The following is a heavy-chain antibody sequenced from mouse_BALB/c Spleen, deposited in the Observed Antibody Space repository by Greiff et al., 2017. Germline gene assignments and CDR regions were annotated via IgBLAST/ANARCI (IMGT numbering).Heavy chain of an antibody. CDR1: GFAFSSYD. J-gene: IGHJ2*01. Sequence: EVKLMESGGGLVKPGGSLKLSCAASGFAFSSYDMSWVRQTPEKRLEWVAYISSGGGSTYYPDTVKGRFTISRDNAKNTLYLQMSSLKSEDTAMYYCARRSIYYDYAFDYWGQGTTLTVSS. V-gene: IGHV5-12-1*01. CDR3: ARRSIYYDYAFDY. D-gene: IGHD2-4*01. CDR2: ISSGGGST.